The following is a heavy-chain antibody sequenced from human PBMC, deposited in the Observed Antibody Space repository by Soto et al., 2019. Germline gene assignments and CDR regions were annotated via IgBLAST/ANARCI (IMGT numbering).Heavy chain of an antibody. J-gene: IGHJ4*02. Sequence: QVQLVESGGGVVQPGRSLRLSCAASGFTFNNYAMYRVRQAPGKGLDWVALISYDGNKKNYADSVKGRFTISRDNSKNTLHLQMNSLRAEDTAVYYCARGPWYYFDYWGQGILVTVSS. V-gene: IGHV3-30-3*01. CDR2: ISYDGNKK. CDR3: ARGPWYYFDY. CDR1: GFTFNNYA.